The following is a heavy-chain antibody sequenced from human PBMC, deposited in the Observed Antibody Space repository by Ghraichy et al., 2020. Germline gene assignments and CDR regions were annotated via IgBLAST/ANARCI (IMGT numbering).Heavy chain of an antibody. Sequence: GGSLRLSCAASGLTYSSYNMNWLRQAPGKGLEWVSYISSSSSTIYYADSVKGRFTISRDNAKNSLYLQMNSLRDEDTAVYYCARVWYYYDSSGYPPLYYYYYYYMDVWGKGTTVTVSS. CDR1: GLTYSSYN. J-gene: IGHJ6*03. CDR2: ISSSSSTI. D-gene: IGHD3-22*01. CDR3: ARVWYYYDSSGYPPLYYYYYYYMDV. V-gene: IGHV3-48*02.